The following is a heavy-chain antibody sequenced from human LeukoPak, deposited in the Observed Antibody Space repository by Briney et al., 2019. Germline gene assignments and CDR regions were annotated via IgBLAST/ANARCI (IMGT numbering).Heavy chain of an antibody. Sequence: ESLRISCKVSGYSFTSYWIGWVRQMPGKGLEWMGIIQPADSDTRYSPSFQGQVTFSADKSISTAYLQWSSLKASDTAMYYCARHHGGDFDYSGRGNLVTVSS. CDR1: GYSFTSYW. D-gene: IGHD2-15*01. CDR2: IQPADSDT. J-gene: IGHJ4*02. V-gene: IGHV5-51*01. CDR3: ARHHGGDFDY.